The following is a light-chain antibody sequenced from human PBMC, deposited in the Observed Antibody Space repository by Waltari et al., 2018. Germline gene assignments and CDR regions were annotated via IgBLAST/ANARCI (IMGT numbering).Light chain of an antibody. CDR2: LGS. Sequence: DIVMTQSQLALPVTPGEPASISCSSSQSLLHVNGYNYLDWYLQKPGQSPQLLIYLGSNRASGVPDRFSGSGSGTDFTLKISRVEAEDVGVYYCMQALQTPLTFGGGTKVEIK. J-gene: IGKJ4*01. V-gene: IGKV2-28*01. CDR1: QSLLHVNGYNY. CDR3: MQALQTPLT.